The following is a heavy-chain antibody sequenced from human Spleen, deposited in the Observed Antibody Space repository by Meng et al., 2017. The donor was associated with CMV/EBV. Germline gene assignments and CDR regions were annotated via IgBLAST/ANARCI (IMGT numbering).Heavy chain of an antibody. J-gene: IGHJ4*02. D-gene: IGHD4-23*01. CDR3: ASTNDYGGYSLN. V-gene: IGHV3-21*01. Sequence: GESLKISCAASRFTFSDFTMNWVRQAPGKGLEWVSSISRSSSSTYYAGSVRGRFTISRDDAKNSLYLQMNSLRAEDTAVYYCASTNDYGGYSLNWGQGTLVTVSS. CDR1: RFTFSDFT. CDR2: ISRSSSST.